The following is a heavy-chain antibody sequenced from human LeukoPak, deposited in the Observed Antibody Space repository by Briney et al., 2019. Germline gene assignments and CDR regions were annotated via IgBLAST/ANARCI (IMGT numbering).Heavy chain of an antibody. CDR1: GFGFTNFW. CDR2: IHPEGNEK. CDR3: ARGDAFSGDH. Sequence: GGSLRLSCAVSGFGFTNFWMSGVRRAPGRGREWWPNIHPEGNEKYHVESVKGRFTISRDNTKNLLFLQMNGLRVEDTAVYYCARGDAFSGDHWGQGTLVTVSS. J-gene: IGHJ4*02. V-gene: IGHV3-7*04.